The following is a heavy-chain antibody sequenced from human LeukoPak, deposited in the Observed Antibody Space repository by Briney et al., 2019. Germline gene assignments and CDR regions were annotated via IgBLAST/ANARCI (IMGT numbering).Heavy chain of an antibody. CDR2: ISDTGGNT. D-gene: IGHD3-10*01. Sequence: GGSLRLSCAASGIPFSSYAMTWVRQAPGKGLEWVSSISDTGGNTYYADSVKGRFTISRDNSKNILYLQMNSLRAEDTALYYCARKAYYYGSGTYDPFDYWGQGTLVTVFS. V-gene: IGHV3-23*01. CDR1: GIPFSSYA. J-gene: IGHJ4*02. CDR3: ARKAYYYGSGTYDPFDY.